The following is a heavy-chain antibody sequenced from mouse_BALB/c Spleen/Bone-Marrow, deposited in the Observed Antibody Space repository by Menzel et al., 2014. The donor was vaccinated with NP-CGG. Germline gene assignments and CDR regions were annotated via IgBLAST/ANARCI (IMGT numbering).Heavy chain of an antibody. J-gene: IGHJ2*01. CDR3: ARGGISVDY. CDR2: IYPGDGDT. V-gene: IGHV1-80*01. Sequence: ESGAELVRPGSSVKISCKASRYAFSVYWMNWVKQRPGQGLEWIGQIYPGDGDTNYNGKFKGRATLTADKSSNTAYMQLSSLTSEDSAVYFCARGGISVDYWGQGTTLTVSS. CDR1: RYAFSVYW.